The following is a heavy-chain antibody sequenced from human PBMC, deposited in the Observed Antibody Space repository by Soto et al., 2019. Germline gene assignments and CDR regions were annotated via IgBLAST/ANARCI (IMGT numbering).Heavy chain of an antibody. J-gene: IGHJ4*02. D-gene: IGHD6-13*01. V-gene: IGHV3-23*01. CDR2: ISGSGSST. Sequence: GSLRLSCAASGFTFSSYAISWVRQAPGKGLEWVSSISGSGSSTYYGDAVQGRFSISRDNSKNTLYLQMNSLRAEDTAVYYCAKDRAQQLYDYWGQGTLVTVSS. CDR3: AKDRAQQLYDY. CDR1: GFTFSSYA.